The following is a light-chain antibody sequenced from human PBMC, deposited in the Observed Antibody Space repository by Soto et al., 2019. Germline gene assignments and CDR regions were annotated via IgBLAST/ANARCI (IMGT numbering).Light chain of an antibody. CDR2: DAS. Sequence: DTQMTQSPSSLSASIGDRVTMTCQASQDINNYLNWYEQKPGKAPKLLIYDASNLKTGVPSRFSGSGSGTDFTFTISSLQPEDIATYYCQQYDNLPITFGQGTRLENK. J-gene: IGKJ5*01. CDR1: QDINNY. V-gene: IGKV1-33*01. CDR3: QQYDNLPIT.